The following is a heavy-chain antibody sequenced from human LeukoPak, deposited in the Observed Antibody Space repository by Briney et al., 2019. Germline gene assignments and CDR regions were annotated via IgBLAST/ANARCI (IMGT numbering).Heavy chain of an antibody. J-gene: IGHJ4*02. CDR2: IFYIGST. D-gene: IGHD4-17*01. V-gene: IGHV4-39*07. CDR1: GGSISSSTYY. Sequence: PSETLSLTCTVSGGSISSSTYYWGWVRRPPGKGLDWIGSIFYIGSTQYTQYNPSLKSRVTISADTSKNQFSLKLRSVTAADTAVYYYARGPDTVTTATLDNWGQGTLVTVSS. CDR3: ARGPDTVTTATLDN.